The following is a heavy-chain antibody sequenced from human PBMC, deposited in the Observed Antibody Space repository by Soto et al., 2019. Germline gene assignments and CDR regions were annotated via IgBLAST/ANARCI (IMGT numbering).Heavy chain of an antibody. Sequence: ASVKVSCKASGYTFTGYYMHWVRQAPGQGLEWMGWINPNSGGTNYAQKFQGRVTMTRDTSISTAYMELSRLRSDDTAVYYCAYIPHPRDDILTGYYYYGMDVWGQGTTVTVSS. V-gene: IGHV1-2*02. CDR1: GYTFTGYY. J-gene: IGHJ6*02. CDR2: INPNSGGT. D-gene: IGHD3-9*01. CDR3: AYIPHPRDDILTGYYYYGMDV.